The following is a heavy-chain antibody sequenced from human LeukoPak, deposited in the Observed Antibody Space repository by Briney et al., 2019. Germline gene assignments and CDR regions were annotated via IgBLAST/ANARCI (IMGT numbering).Heavy chain of an antibody. CDR3: ARDRGTWNDDGFDY. Sequence: SETLSLTCTVSNGSISSDTYFWSWIRQPAGKGLEWIGRMSSSGISTYSPSLKSRVTMSVDTSKNQFSLKLSSVTAADTAVYYCARDRGTWNDDGFDYWGQGTLVTVSS. CDR2: MSSSGIS. CDR1: NGSISSDTYF. D-gene: IGHD1-1*01. J-gene: IGHJ4*02. V-gene: IGHV4-61*02.